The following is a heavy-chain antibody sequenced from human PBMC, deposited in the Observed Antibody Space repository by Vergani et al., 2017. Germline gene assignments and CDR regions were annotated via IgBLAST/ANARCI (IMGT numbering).Heavy chain of an antibody. J-gene: IGHJ1*01. CDR2: ISYDGTQK. CDR3: ATKSCGTPGCQIGYFRE. Sequence: QVQLVESAGGVVQPGGSLRLSCAASGFTSSYSGMHWVRQAPGKGLEWVAVISYDGTQKYYADSVKGRFTISRDNSKSTLYLQMNSLRTEDTAVYYCATKSCGTPGCQIGYFREWGQGTLVTVSS. V-gene: IGHV3-30*03. CDR1: GFTSSYSG. D-gene: IGHD1-1*01.